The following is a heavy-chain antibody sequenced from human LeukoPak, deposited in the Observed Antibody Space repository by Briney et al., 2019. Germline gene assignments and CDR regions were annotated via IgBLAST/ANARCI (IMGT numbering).Heavy chain of an antibody. Sequence: PGGSLRLSCAASGITFSSYGMSWVRQAPGKGLEWVSSISSTGGTTYYADSVKGRFTISRDNAKNTLYLQMNSLRAEDTAVYYCARVTYYYDSSGYQRAIYYFDYWGQGTLVTVSS. D-gene: IGHD3-22*01. CDR1: GITFSSYG. CDR3: ARVTYYYDSSGYQRAIYYFDY. CDR2: ISSTGGTT. V-gene: IGHV3-23*01. J-gene: IGHJ4*02.